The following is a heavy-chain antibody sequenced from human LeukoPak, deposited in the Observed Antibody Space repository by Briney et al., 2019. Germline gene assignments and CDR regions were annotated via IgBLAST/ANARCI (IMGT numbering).Heavy chain of an antibody. J-gene: IGHJ4*02. V-gene: IGHV1-18*01. CDR3: ARDHGSGSYYIPWD. CDR2: ISAYNGNT. CDR1: GYTFTSYG. Sequence: ASVKVSCKASGYTFTSYGISWVRQAPGQGLEWMGWISAYNGNTNYAQKLQGRVTMTTDTSTSTAYMELRSLRSDDTAVYYCARDHGSGSYYIPWDWGQGTLVTVSS. D-gene: IGHD3-10*01.